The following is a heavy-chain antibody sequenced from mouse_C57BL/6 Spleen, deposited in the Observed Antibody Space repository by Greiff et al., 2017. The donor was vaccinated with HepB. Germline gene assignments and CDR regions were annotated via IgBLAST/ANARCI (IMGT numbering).Heavy chain of an antibody. CDR1: GFTFSDYG. D-gene: IGHD2-4*01. CDR3: ASMIDAWFAY. Sequence: EVQLKESGGGLVQPGGSLKLSCAASGFTFSDYGMAWVRQAPRKGPEWVAFISNLAYSIYYADTVTGRFTISRENAKNTLYLEMSSLRSEDTAMYYCASMIDAWFAYWGQGTLVTVSA. J-gene: IGHJ3*01. CDR2: ISNLAYSI. V-gene: IGHV5-15*01.